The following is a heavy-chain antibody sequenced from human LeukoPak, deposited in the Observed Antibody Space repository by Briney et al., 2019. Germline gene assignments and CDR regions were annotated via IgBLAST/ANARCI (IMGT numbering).Heavy chain of an antibody. J-gene: IGHJ6*03. V-gene: IGHV7-4-1*02. CDR1: GYTFSKYG. CDR3: ARTGGGTYYYYMDV. D-gene: IGHD1-26*01. CDR2: INTNTGNP. Sequence: GASVKVSCKASGYTFSKYGMNWVRQAPGQGLEWMGWINTNTGNPTYAQGFTGRFVFSLDTSVSTAYLQISSLKAEDTAVYYCARTGGGTYYYYMDVWGKGTTVTVSS.